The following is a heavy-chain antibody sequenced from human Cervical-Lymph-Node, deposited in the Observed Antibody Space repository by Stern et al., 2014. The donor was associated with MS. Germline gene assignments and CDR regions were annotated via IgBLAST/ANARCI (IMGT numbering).Heavy chain of an antibody. J-gene: IGHJ6*02. CDR3: MGVGDAMDV. CDR1: GFSISSLG. Sequence: VQLVESGGGVVQPGRSLRLSCAASGFSISSLGMHWVRQAPGKGLEWVAVISFVGSNKKYGYAVKGRFSISSDNSNNTMYLQMNSLRPEDTAVYYCMGVGDAMDVWGQGTTVIVS. V-gene: IGHV3-30*03. CDR2: ISFVGSNK.